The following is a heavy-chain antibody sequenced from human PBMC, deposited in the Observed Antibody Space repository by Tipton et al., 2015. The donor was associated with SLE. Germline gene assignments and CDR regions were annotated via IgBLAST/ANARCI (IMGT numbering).Heavy chain of an antibody. CDR3: ARETLVYYYDSSGPLDY. D-gene: IGHD3-22*01. J-gene: IGHJ4*02. CDR1: GGSFSGCY. CDR2: INHSGST. Sequence: TLSLTCTVYGGSFSGCYWSWIRQPPGKRLEWIGEINHSGSTNYNPSLKSRVTISVDTSKNQFSLKLSSVTAADTAVYYCARETLVYYYDSSGPLDYWGQGTLVTVSS. V-gene: IGHV4-34*01.